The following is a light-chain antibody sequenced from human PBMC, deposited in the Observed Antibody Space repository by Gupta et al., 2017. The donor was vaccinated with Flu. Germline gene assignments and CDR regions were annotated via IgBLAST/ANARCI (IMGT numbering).Light chain of an antibody. V-gene: IGKV3-20*01. Sequence: GPLSLSPGERATLSCRASQSVSTTYLAWYQQRPGQAPRLLIYGASNRATGIPDRFSGSGSGADFSLTISRLEPEDFAVYYCQQYGSSPRTFGQGTKLEIK. CDR3: QQYGSSPRT. CDR2: GAS. J-gene: IGKJ2*01. CDR1: QSVSTTY.